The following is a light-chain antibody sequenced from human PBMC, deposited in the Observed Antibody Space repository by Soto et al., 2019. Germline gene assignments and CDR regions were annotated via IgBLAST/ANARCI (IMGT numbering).Light chain of an antibody. J-gene: IGKJ2*01. V-gene: IGKV1-5*01. Sequence: DIQMTQSPSTLSASVGDRVTITCRASQSISSWLAWYQQKPRKAPKLLIYDASSLESGVPSRFSGSGSGTEFALTVSSAQPDDFATYYGQQYNSYSLAFGQGTELEIK. CDR1: QSISSW. CDR3: QQYNSYSLA. CDR2: DAS.